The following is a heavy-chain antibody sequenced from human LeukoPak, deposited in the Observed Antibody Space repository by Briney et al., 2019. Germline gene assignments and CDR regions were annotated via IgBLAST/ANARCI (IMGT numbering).Heavy chain of an antibody. J-gene: IGHJ4*02. D-gene: IGHD6-6*01. CDR1: RFPQRLYR. CDR2: ISTDGSST. CDR3: ARDLYSGSVDY. Sequence: GGSLSLFCGLWRFPQRLYRKLGPRHSPGKGLVCVSQISTDGSSTDYADSVKGRFTISRYNAKNRVYMQMASLRAYDTAVYYCARDLYSGSVDYWGQGTLVTVSS. V-gene: IGHV3-74*01.